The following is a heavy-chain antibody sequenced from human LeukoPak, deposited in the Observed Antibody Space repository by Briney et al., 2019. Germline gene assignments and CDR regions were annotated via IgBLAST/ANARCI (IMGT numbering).Heavy chain of an antibody. Sequence: SETLSLTCAVYGGSFSGYYWSWIRQSPGKGLEWIGEINHSGRTNYNPSLKSRVTISVDTSKNQFSLRLSSVTAADTAVYYCARQQWLIPFDYWGQGTLVTVSS. V-gene: IGHV4-34*01. J-gene: IGHJ4*02. CDR3: ARQQWLIPFDY. CDR1: GGSFSGYY. CDR2: INHSGRT. D-gene: IGHD6-19*01.